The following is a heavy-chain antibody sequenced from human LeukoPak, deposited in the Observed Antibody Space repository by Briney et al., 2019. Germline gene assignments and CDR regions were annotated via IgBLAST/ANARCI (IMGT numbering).Heavy chain of an antibody. Sequence: GGSLRLSCAASGFTFSSYAMTWVRQAPGKGLEWVSAISTSGDSTYYADSVRGRFTISRDNSKITVYLQMNSLRAEDTAVYYCAKPHYSGSGSYSREDYWGQGTLVTVPS. V-gene: IGHV3-23*01. CDR2: ISTSGDST. CDR3: AKPHYSGSGSYSREDY. CDR1: GFTFSSYA. D-gene: IGHD3-10*01. J-gene: IGHJ4*02.